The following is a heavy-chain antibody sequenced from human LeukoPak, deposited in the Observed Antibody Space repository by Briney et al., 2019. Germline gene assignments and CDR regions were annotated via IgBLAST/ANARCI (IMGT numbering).Heavy chain of an antibody. D-gene: IGHD3-22*01. CDR1: GFTLCSYL. CDR3: ARVSYYDSSGYYPAYYYYYYMDV. Sequence: GGAPRLSCGDPGFTLCSYLVKWGRPAPGEGGGGGGHIKQEGREKNYVDSVKGRFTISRDNAKNSLYLQMNSLRAEDTAVYYCARVSYYDSSGYYPAYYYYYYMDVWGKGTTVTVSS. V-gene: IGHV3-7*02. J-gene: IGHJ6*03. CDR2: IKQEGREK.